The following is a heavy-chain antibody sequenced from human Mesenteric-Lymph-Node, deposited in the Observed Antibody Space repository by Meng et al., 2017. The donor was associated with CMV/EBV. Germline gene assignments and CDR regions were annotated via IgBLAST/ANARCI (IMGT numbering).Heavy chain of an antibody. J-gene: IGHJ4*02. CDR3: ARGGPYRGADS. D-gene: IGHD4-11*01. CDR1: ADRVSFNTSA. V-gene: IGHV6-1*01. Sequence: ISADRVSFNTSALNFIRQSPSRRLEWLGRSFFRSVWFIHYDASVTSRITINPDTSKHPFFPHLNSVTPADSAVYYCARGGPYRGADSWGQGTLVTVSS. CDR2: SFFRSVWFI.